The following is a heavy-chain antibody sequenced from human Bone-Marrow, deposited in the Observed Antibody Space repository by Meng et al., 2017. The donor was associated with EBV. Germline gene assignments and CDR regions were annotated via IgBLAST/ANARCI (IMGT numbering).Heavy chain of an antibody. V-gene: IGHV1-69*01. CDR2: LIPMVGAP. Sequence: LTAGAEGKKAGSSVKVSCRTSGGTFRSDAVSWVRQAPGQGLEWMGGLIPMVGAPHYAQKFQGRVTIIADESTSTHSMELNSLRSEDTAMYYCASESGRGFTPDYWGQGTLVTVSS. CDR1: GGTFRSDA. CDR3: ASESGRGFTPDY. J-gene: IGHJ4*02. D-gene: IGHD3-10*01.